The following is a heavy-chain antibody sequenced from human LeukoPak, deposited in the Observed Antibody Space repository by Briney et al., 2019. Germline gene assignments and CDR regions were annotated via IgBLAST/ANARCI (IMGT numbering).Heavy chain of an antibody. V-gene: IGHV4-39*07. CDR3: ASVWEAGSDLNRNAFDI. CDR2: MFYSGST. Sequence: SETLSLTCTVSGGSISSSSYYCGSVRQPPGKGLEWIGSMFYSGSTYHNPSLKSRVTISVDTSKNHFSLKLSSVTAADTAVYYCASVWEAGSDLNRNAFDIWGQGTMVTVSS. J-gene: IGHJ3*02. D-gene: IGHD3-16*02. CDR1: GGSISSSSYY.